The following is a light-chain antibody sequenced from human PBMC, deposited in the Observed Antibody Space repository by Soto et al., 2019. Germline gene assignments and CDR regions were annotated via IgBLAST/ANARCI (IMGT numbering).Light chain of an antibody. CDR1: SSNIGSNY. CDR2: RNN. Sequence: QSVLTQPPSTSGTPGQRVTISCSGSSSNIGSNYVFWYQQLPGAAPKILIYRNNQRPSGVPDRFSGSKSGASASLAISGLRSEEEAAYYCAAWDDSHVLFGGGTKLTVL. V-gene: IGLV1-47*01. J-gene: IGLJ2*01. CDR3: AAWDDSHVL.